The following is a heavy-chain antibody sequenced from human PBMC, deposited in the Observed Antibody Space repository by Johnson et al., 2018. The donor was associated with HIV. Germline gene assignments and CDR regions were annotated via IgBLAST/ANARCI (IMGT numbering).Heavy chain of an antibody. CDR3: ARAPGGSPRAAFDI. CDR2: ISYDGSNK. CDR1: GFTFSTYA. Sequence: QVQLVESGGGVVQPGRSLRLSCAASGFTFSTYAMHWVRQVPGKGLEWVPLISYDGSNKYYADSVKGRFTISRDNSKNTLYLRLNSLRPEDSALYYCARAPGGSPRAAFDIWCQGTMVTVSS. V-gene: IGHV3-30*04. J-gene: IGHJ3*02. D-gene: IGHD2-15*01.